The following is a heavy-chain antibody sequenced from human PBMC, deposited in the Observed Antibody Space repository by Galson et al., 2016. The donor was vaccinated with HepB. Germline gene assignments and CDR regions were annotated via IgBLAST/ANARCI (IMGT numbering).Heavy chain of an antibody. CDR2: ISGSGGST. D-gene: IGHD3-9*01. J-gene: IGHJ6*02. Sequence: SLRLSCAASGFTFSSCAMSWVRQAPGKGLEWVSAISGSGGSTYYADSVKGRFTISRDNSKNTLYLQMNSLRAEDTAVYYCARYYDILTGYSNYGMDVWGQGTTVTVSS. V-gene: IGHV3-23*01. CDR1: GFTFSSCA. CDR3: ARYYDILTGYSNYGMDV.